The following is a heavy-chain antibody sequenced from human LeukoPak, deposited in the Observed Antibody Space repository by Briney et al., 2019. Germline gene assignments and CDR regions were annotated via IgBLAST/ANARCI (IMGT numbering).Heavy chain of an antibody. Sequence: SETLSLTCTVSGGSISSYYWCWIRQPPGKGLEWIGYIYYSGSTNYNPSLKSRVTISVDTSKNQFSLKLSSVTAADTAVYYCARCQGYYYYYYGMDVWGQGTTVTVSS. V-gene: IGHV4-59*08. CDR3: ARCQGYYYYYYGMDV. CDR1: GGSISSYY. J-gene: IGHJ6*02. CDR2: IYYSGST.